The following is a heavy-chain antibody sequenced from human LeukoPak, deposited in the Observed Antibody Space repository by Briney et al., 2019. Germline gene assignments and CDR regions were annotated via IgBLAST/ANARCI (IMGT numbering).Heavy chain of an antibody. J-gene: IGHJ6*02. CDR3: ARRRWRYCSSTSCYRGALDV. Sequence: GGSLRLSCAASGFPFNAYWMTWVRQAPGKGLEWVANIRQDGDTKYYVDSVKGRFTISRDNAKNSLYLQMNSLRAEDTAVYYCARRRWRYCSSTSCYRGALDVWGQGTTVTVSS. D-gene: IGHD2-2*01. CDR2: IRQDGDTK. CDR1: GFPFNAYW. V-gene: IGHV3-7*01.